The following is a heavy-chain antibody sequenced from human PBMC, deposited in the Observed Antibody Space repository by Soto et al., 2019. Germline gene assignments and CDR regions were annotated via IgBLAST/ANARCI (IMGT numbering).Heavy chain of an antibody. CDR3: ATGWYFDY. CDR2: IYHSGST. CDR1: GYSISSGYY. Sequence: SETLSLTCAVSGYSISSGYYWGWIRQPPGKGLEWIGSIYHSGSTYYNPSLKSRVTISVDTSKNQFSLKLSSVTAADTAMYYCATGWYFDYWGQGTLVTVSS. J-gene: IGHJ4*02. D-gene: IGHD2-15*01. V-gene: IGHV4-38-2*01.